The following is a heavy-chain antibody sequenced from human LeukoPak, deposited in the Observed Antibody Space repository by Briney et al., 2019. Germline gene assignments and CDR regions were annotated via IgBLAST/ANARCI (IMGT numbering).Heavy chain of an antibody. Sequence: QTGGSLRLSRAASGFTFSSYAMSWVRQAPGKGLEWVSAISGSGGSTYYADSVKGRFTISRDNSKNTLYLQMNSLRAEDTAVYYCAKDLGATYGDYFDYWGQGTLVTVSS. CDR3: AKDLGATYGDYFDY. J-gene: IGHJ4*02. CDR2: ISGSGGST. D-gene: IGHD4-17*01. CDR1: GFTFSSYA. V-gene: IGHV3-23*01.